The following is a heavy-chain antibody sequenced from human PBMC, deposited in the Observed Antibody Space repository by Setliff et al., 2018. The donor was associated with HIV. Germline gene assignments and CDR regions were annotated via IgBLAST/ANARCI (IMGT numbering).Heavy chain of an antibody. Sequence: ASVMVSCKVSGYTLPELSMHWVRQPPGKGLEWMGGFDPEDGKTINAQKFQGRVTMTEDTSTDTAYMELSSLGSEDTAVYFCATRVSSNWYTDWFDPWGQGTLVTVSS. D-gene: IGHD6-13*01. CDR2: FDPEDGKT. J-gene: IGHJ5*02. CDR3: ATRVSSNWYTDWFDP. V-gene: IGHV1-24*01. CDR1: GYTLPELS.